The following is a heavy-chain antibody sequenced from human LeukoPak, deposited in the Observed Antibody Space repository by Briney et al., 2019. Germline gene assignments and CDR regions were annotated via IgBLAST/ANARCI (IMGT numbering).Heavy chain of an antibody. CDR1: GFTFGSYV. CDR3: AKDRGFGEYFPFFY. CDR2: ISGSGGST. V-gene: IGHV3-23*01. D-gene: IGHD3-10*01. J-gene: IGHJ4*02. Sequence: GGSLRLSCEASGFTFGSYVMSWVRQTPEKGLEWVSAISGSGGSTYYADSVKGRFTISRDNSKNTLYLQMNSLRAEDTAVYYCAKDRGFGEYFPFFYWGQGTLVTVSS.